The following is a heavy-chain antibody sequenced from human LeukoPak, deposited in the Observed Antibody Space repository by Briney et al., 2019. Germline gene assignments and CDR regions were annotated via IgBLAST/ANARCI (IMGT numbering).Heavy chain of an antibody. Sequence: GGSLRLSCAASGFTLSDYYMSWIRQAPGKGLEWLSYISNSGSTTYYADSVKGRFTISRDKAKNSLYLQMNSLRAEDTAVYYCARDSLRAYDYVWGSYRHIPDYWGQGTLVTVSS. D-gene: IGHD3-16*01. CDR1: GFTLSDYY. V-gene: IGHV3-11*01. CDR3: ARDSLRAYDYVWGSYRHIPDY. CDR2: ISNSGSTT. J-gene: IGHJ4*02.